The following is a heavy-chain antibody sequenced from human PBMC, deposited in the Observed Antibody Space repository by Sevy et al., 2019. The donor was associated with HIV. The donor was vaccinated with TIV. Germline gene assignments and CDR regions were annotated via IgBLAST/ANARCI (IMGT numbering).Heavy chain of an antibody. Sequence: SETLSLTCAVSGDSVSSFYWSWLRQSAGNGLEWIGRIYGGVKMNYNPSLQSRVTMSVDTSKNQFSLNLTSMTAADTAVYYCARTYCSGTSCYSRYFDLWGQGTLVTVSS. J-gene: IGHJ4*02. CDR1: GDSVSSFY. CDR3: ARTYCSGTSCYSRYFDL. CDR2: IYGGVKM. D-gene: IGHD2-15*01. V-gene: IGHV4-4*07.